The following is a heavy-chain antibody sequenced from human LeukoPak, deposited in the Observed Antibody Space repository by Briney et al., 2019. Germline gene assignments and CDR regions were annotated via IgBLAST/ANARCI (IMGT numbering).Heavy chain of an antibody. CDR3: AGDGPQDIVVVPAATGKNGRNYYYYYGMDV. V-gene: IGHV1-69*13. D-gene: IGHD2-2*01. Sequence: SVKVSCKASGGTFSSYAISWVRQAPGQGLEWMGGIIPIFGTANYAQKFQGRVTITADESTSTAYMELSSLRSEDTAVYYCAGDGPQDIVVVPAATGKNGRNYYYYYGMDVWGQGTTVTVSS. CDR1: GGTFSSYA. CDR2: IIPIFGTA. J-gene: IGHJ6*02.